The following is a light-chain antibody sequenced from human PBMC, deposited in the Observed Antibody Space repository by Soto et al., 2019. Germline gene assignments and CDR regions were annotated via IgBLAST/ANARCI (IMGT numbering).Light chain of an antibody. Sequence: QSVLTQPPSVSPAPGQKVTISCSGSSSNIGNNFVSWYQQLPGTAPKLLIYDINKRPSGIPHRFSGSKSGTSATLGITGLQTGDEADYYCGTWDSSLFGGGTKVTVL. CDR3: GTWDSSL. J-gene: IGLJ2*01. CDR2: DIN. CDR1: SSNIGNNF. V-gene: IGLV1-51*01.